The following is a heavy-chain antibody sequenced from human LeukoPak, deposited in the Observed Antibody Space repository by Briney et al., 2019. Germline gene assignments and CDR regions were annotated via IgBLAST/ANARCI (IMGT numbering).Heavy chain of an antibody. CDR3: ARDLEENGYNSALGY. CDR2: IYYSGST. D-gene: IGHD5-24*01. J-gene: IGHJ4*02. V-gene: IGHV4-59*12. Sequence: SETLSLTCTVSGGSISSYYWSWIRQPPGKGLEWTGYIYYSGSTNYNPSLRSRVTMSVDTSKNQFSLKLSSVTAADTAVYYCARDLEENGYNSALGYWGQGTLVTVAS. CDR1: GGSISSYY.